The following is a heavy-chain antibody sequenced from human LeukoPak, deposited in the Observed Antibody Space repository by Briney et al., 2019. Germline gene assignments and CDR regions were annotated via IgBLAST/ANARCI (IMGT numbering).Heavy chain of an antibody. CDR1: GFTFIKYG. Sequence: RGSLRLSSVAPGFTFIKYGLHRVRQAPRKGLGWVAVIAYNGALRYSIDSLRGRFTLSREKTKETRYLQMKALTTDDTAVYYCLKEGQPKVASFYDYWGQGNLVTVSS. CDR3: LKEGQPKVASFYDY. V-gene: IGHV3-30*18. CDR2: IAYNGALR. J-gene: IGHJ4*02. D-gene: IGHD2/OR15-2a*01.